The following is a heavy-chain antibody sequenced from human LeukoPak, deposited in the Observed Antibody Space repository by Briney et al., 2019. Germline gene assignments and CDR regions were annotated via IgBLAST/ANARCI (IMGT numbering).Heavy chain of an antibody. J-gene: IGHJ4*02. CDR2: IKQDGSEK. Sequence: GGSLRLSCAASGFTFSSYWMSWVRQAPGKGLEWVANIKQDGSEKYYVDSVKGRFTISRDNAKMSLYLQMNSLRAEDTAVYYCASYCSATSCYEFEYWGQGILVTVSS. V-gene: IGHV3-7*03. CDR3: ASYCSATSCYEFEY. CDR1: GFTFSSYW. D-gene: IGHD2-2*01.